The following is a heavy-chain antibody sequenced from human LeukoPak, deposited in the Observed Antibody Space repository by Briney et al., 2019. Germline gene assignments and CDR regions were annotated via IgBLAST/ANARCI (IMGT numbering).Heavy chain of an antibody. CDR2: INHSGST. Sequence: SETLSLTCTVSGGSISSGGYYWSWIRQPPGTGLEWIGEINHSGSTNYNPSFKSRVTISVDTSKNQFSLKLSSVTAADTAVYYCARQGYCSSTSCPRGYAFDIWGQGTMVTVSS. V-gene: IGHV4-39*01. J-gene: IGHJ3*02. CDR3: ARQGYCSSTSCPRGYAFDI. D-gene: IGHD2-2*01. CDR1: GGSISSGGYY.